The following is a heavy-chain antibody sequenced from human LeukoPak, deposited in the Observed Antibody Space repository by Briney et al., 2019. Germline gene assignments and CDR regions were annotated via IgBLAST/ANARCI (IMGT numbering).Heavy chain of an antibody. D-gene: IGHD3-10*01. Sequence: GGSLRLSCAASGFTFSSYGMSWVRQAPGKGLEWVSAISGSGGSTYYADSVKGRFTISRDNSKNTLYLQMNSLRAEDTAVYYCAKYQEGYYYGSGSTIASDYWGQGTLVTVSS. CDR2: ISGSGGST. V-gene: IGHV3-23*01. CDR1: GFTFSSYG. J-gene: IGHJ4*02. CDR3: AKYQEGYYYGSGSTIASDY.